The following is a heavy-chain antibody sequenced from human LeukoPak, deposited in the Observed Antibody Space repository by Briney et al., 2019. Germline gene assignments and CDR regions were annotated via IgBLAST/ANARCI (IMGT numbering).Heavy chain of an antibody. Sequence: SETLSLTCTVSGGSISSYYWSWIRQPAGKGLEWIGRVYTSGSTNYNPSLKSRVTMSVDTSKNQFSLKLSSVTAADTAVYYCARERRGYSYGYFDYWGQGTLVTVSS. CDR3: ARERRGYSYGYFDY. D-gene: IGHD5-18*01. V-gene: IGHV4-4*07. J-gene: IGHJ4*02. CDR2: VYTSGST. CDR1: GGSISSYY.